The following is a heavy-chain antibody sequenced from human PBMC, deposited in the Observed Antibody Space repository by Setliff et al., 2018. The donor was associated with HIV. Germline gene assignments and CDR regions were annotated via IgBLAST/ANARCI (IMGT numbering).Heavy chain of an antibody. V-gene: IGHV4-34*12. CDR3: ARDCTNGVCYTAVYCGMDV. Sequence: PSETLSLTCAVDGGSFSGYYWSWIRQPPGKGLGWSGEIIHSGSTNYNRSRKSRVTISVDTSKNQFSLKLSSVTAAATAVYYCARDCTNGVCYTAVYCGMDVWGQGTTVTVSS. CDR1: GGSFSGYY. J-gene: IGHJ6*02. CDR2: IIHSGST. D-gene: IGHD2-8*01.